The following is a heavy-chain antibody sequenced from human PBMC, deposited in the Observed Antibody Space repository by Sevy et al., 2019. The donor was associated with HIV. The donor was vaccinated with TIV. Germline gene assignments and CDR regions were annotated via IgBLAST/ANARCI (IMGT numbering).Heavy chain of an antibody. Sequence: ASVKVSCKASGYTFTSYGISWVRQAPGQGLEWMGWISTYNTVRNSAQKFHDRVTMTIDTDTSTAYMELRGLRSDDTAVYYCARSTQVAGRSNWFDPWGQGTLVTVSS. CDR3: ARSTQVAGRSNWFDP. CDR1: GYTFTSYG. J-gene: IGHJ5*02. D-gene: IGHD6-19*01. CDR2: ISTYNTVR. V-gene: IGHV1-18*01.